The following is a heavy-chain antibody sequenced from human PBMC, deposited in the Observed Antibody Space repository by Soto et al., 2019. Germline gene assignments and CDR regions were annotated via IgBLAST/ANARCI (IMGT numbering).Heavy chain of an antibody. CDR3: ALRSWRIES. CDR1: GFTFSKYS. Sequence: GGSLRLSCEGTGFTFSKYSLNWVRQAPGQGLEWSSYISSSSNSVNYAVSVQDRFIISRDNAKNSLYLQMDFLRHEDTAVYYWALRSWRIESWGRVTVVTVSS. CDR2: ISSSSNSV. J-gene: IGHJ4*02. V-gene: IGHV3-48*02. D-gene: IGHD5-12*01.